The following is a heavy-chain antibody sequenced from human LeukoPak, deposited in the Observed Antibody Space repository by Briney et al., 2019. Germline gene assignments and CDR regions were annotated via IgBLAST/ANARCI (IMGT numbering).Heavy chain of an antibody. CDR1: GFTFDDYG. CDR3: ARDLASTDV. D-gene: IGHD3-16*01. CDR2: INWSGGST. V-gene: IGHV3-20*04. Sequence: RSGGPLRLSCAASGFTFDDYGMSWVRQAPGKGLEWVSGINWSGGSTGYADSVQGRFTISRDNAKNSLYLQMNSLRADDTALYYCARDLASTDVWGKGTTVTVSS. J-gene: IGHJ6*04.